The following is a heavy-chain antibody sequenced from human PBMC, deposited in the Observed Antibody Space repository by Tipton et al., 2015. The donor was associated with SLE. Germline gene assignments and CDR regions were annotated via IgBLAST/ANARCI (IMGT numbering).Heavy chain of an antibody. V-gene: IGHV3-21*01. Sequence: SLRLSCAASGFTFSSYSMNWVRQAPGKGLEWVSSISSSSSYIYYADSVKGRFTISRDNAKNLLYLQMNSLRAEDTAVYYCARDHGYSSPREPGWFDPGGQLFLVCFSS. D-gene: IGHD6-13*01. J-gene: IGHJ5*02. CDR3: ARDHGYSSPREPGWFDP. CDR2: ISSSSSYI. CDR1: GFTFSSYS.